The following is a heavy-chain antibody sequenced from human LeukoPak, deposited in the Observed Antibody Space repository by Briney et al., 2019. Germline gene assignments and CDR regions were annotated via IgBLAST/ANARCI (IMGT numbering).Heavy chain of an antibody. CDR1: GFTFSSYE. CDR3: AELGITMIGGV. D-gene: IGHD3-10*02. Sequence: GGSMRLSCAASGFTFSSYEMNWVRQAPGKGLEWVSYISSSGSTIYYADSVKGRFTISRDNAKNSLYLQMNSLRAEDTAVYYCAELGITMIGGVWGKGTTVTISP. V-gene: IGHV3-48*03. CDR2: ISSSGSTI. J-gene: IGHJ6*04.